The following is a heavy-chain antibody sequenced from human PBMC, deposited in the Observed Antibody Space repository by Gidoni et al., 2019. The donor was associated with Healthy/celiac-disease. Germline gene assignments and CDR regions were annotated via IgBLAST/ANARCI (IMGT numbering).Heavy chain of an antibody. CDR1: GFTLRSHD. V-gene: IGHV3-30*03. D-gene: IGHD3-22*01. J-gene: IGHJ1*01. CDR2: ISYDGSNK. Sequence: QVQLVESGGGEVQPGRSLSRSCPASGFTLRSHDMHWVRQAPGKGLEWVAVISYDGSNKYYADSVKGRFTISRDDSKTTLYLQMNRLRAEDTAVYYCARDTPHYYDSSGYYSGYFQHWGQGTLVTVSS. CDR3: ARDTPHYYDSSGYYSGYFQH.